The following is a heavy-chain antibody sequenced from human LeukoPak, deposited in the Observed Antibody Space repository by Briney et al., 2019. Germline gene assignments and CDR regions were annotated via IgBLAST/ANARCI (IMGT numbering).Heavy chain of an antibody. CDR2: IWYDGSNK. CDR1: GFTFSSYG. J-gene: IGHJ5*02. D-gene: IGHD3-16*02. Sequence: GGSLRLSCAASGFTFSSYGMHWVRQAPGKGLEWVAVIWYDGSNKYYADSVKGRFTISRDISKNTLYLQMNSLRAEDTAVYYCARDGDDYVWGSYRNSNWFDPWGQGTLVTVSS. CDR3: ARDGDDYVWGSYRNSNWFDP. V-gene: IGHV3-33*01.